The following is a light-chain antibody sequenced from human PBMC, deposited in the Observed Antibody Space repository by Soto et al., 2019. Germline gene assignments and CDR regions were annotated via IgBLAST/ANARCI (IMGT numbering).Light chain of an antibody. CDR2: CAS. V-gene: IGKV3-20*01. CDR1: QTIRSNY. CDR3: QQYGSSPWT. Sequence: ETVLTQSPGTLSLSPGERATLSCRASQTIRSNYLAWYRQTPGQAPRLLIFCASNRATGIVDRFSGSGSGTDFYLIISRLEPEDFSLYYCQQYGSSPWTFVQGTKVEIK. J-gene: IGKJ1*01.